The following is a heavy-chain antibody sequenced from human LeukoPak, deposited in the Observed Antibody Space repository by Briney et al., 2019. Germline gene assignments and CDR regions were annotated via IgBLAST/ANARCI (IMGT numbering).Heavy chain of an antibody. CDR3: ARGHGVYGDYNPFDP. V-gene: IGHV4-59*12. J-gene: IGHJ5*02. CDR2: IYYSGNT. D-gene: IGHD4-17*01. CDR1: GGSISGDH. Sequence: SDTLSLTCTVSGGSISGDHWNWIRQPPGKGLEWIGNIYYSGNTNYNPSLKSRVTISVDTSKNQFSLKLSSVTAADTAVYYCARGHGVYGDYNPFDPWGQGTLVTVSS.